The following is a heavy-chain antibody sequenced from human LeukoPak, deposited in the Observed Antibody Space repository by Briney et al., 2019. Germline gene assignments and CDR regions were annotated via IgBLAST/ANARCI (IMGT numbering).Heavy chain of an antibody. CDR1: GGSISSYY. CDR2: IYYSGST. J-gene: IGHJ6*02. Sequence: SETLSLTCTVSGGSISSYYWSWIRQPPGKGLEWVGYIYYSGSTNYNPSLKSRVTISVDTSKNQFSLKLSSVTAADTAVYYCARVLAVAATGIYGMDVWGQGTTVTVSS. CDR3: ARVLAVAATGIYGMDV. V-gene: IGHV4-59*01. D-gene: IGHD6-19*01.